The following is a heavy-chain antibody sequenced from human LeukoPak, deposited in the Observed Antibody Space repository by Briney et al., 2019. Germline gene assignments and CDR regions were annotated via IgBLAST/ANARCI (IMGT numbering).Heavy chain of an antibody. Sequence: AASEKVSCKASGYTFTSYDINWVRQATGQGLEWMGWMNPNSGNTGYAQKFQGRVTMTRNTSISTAYMELSSLRSDDTAVYYCARVGDRGDAFDIWGQGAMVTVSS. CDR2: MNPNSGNT. V-gene: IGHV1-8*01. D-gene: IGHD1-26*01. J-gene: IGHJ3*02. CDR1: GYTFTSYD. CDR3: ARVGDRGDAFDI.